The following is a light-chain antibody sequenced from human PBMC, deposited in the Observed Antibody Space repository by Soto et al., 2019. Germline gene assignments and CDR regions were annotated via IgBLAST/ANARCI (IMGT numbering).Light chain of an antibody. CDR1: QSVSSN. J-gene: IGKJ5*01. CDR3: QQYNDWPLT. CDR2: DIS. Sequence: VMTPSQATLSVSQGERATLSCRASQSVSSNLAWYQQKPGQAPSLLIYDISARATGIPTRFSGSGSGTEFTLTISSLQSEDFAVYYCQQYNDWPLTFGGGTRLEIK. V-gene: IGKV3D-15*01.